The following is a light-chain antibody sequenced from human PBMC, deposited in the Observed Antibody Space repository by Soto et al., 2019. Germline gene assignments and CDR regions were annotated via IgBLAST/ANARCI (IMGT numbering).Light chain of an antibody. CDR2: DVT. CDR3: CSYERSNSYV. CDR1: SSDVGGYNY. J-gene: IGLJ1*01. V-gene: IGLV2-11*01. Sequence: QSALTQPRSVSGSPGQSVTISCTGTSSDVGGYNYVSWYQQHPGKAPKLVIYDVTKRPSGVPDRFSGSKSGTTASLTISGLQAEDEADYYCCSYERSNSYVFGTGTKLTV.